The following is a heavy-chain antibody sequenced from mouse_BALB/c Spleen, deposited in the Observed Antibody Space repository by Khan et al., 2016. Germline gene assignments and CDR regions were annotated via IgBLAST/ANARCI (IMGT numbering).Heavy chain of an antibody. Sequence: EVQLVETGGGLVQPKGSLKLSCAASGFTFNTNAMNWVRQAPGKGLEWVARISSKSNNYATYYADSVKDRFTISRDDSQSMLYLQMNNLKTEDTAMYYCVRELGFAYWGQGTLVTVSA. CDR2: ISSKSNNYAT. D-gene: IGHD4-1*01. J-gene: IGHJ3*01. CDR3: VRELGFAY. CDR1: GFTFNTNA. V-gene: IGHV10S3*01.